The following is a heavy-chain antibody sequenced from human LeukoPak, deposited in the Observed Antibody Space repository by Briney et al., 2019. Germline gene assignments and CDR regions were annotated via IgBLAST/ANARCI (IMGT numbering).Heavy chain of an antibody. V-gene: IGHV4-39*01. CDR2: IYYSGGT. D-gene: IGHD3-22*01. CDR1: GGSISSSSYY. J-gene: IGHJ4*02. CDR3: ARLDYYDSSGYYYARSGIDY. Sequence: SETLSLTCTVSGGSISSSSYYWGWIRQPPGKGLEWIGSIYYSGGTYYNPSLKSRVTISVDTSKNQFSLKLSSVTAADTAVYYCARLDYYDSSGYYYARSGIDYWGQGTLVTVSS.